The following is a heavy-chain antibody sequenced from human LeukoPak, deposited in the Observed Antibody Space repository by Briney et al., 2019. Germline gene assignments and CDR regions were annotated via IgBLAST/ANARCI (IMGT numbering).Heavy chain of an antibody. Sequence: ASVTVSCKASGGTFSSYAISWVRQAPGQGLEWMGGIIPIFGTANYAQKFQGRVTITVDESTSTAYMELSSLRSEDTAVYYCARKRSFGDAFDIWGQGTMVTVSS. V-gene: IGHV1-69*13. CDR1: GGTFSSYA. J-gene: IGHJ3*02. CDR2: IIPIFGTA. D-gene: IGHD3-3*01. CDR3: ARKRSFGDAFDI.